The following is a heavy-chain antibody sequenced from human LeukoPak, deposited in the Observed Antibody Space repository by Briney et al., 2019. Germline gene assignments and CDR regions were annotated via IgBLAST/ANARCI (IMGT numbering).Heavy chain of an antibody. CDR2: IYTSGST. CDR1: GGSISSYY. J-gene: IGHJ6*03. D-gene: IGHD6-13*01. Sequence: PSETLSLTCIVSGGSISSYYWNWIRQPAGKGLGWIGRIYTSGSTNYNPSLKSRVTMSVDTSKNLFSLKLSSVTAADTAVYYCARGTAADSLRNYYYYYYMDVWGKGTTVTVSS. CDR3: ARGTAADSLRNYYYYYYMDV. V-gene: IGHV4-4*07.